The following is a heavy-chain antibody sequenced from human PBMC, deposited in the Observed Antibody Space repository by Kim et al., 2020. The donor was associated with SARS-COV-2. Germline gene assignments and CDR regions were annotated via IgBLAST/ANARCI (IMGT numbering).Heavy chain of an antibody. Sequence: NKDYADSVKGRFTISRDNSKNTLYLQMNSLRAEDTAVYYCARVLTRHFDNWGQGTLVTVSS. V-gene: IGHV3-33*01. D-gene: IGHD3-9*01. J-gene: IGHJ4*02. CDR2: NK. CDR3: ARVLTRHFDN.